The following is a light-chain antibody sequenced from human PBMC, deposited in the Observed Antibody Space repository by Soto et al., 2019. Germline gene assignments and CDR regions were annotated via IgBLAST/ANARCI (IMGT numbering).Light chain of an antibody. Sequence: AIQLTQSPSSLSASVGDRVTITCRASQGISSALAWYQQKPGKAPKLLIYDATSLESGVPSRFSGSGSGTDFTLTISSLQPEDFATYYCQQFNSYPITFGQGTRLEIK. CDR1: QGISSA. CDR2: DAT. V-gene: IGKV1-13*02. J-gene: IGKJ5*01. CDR3: QQFNSYPIT.